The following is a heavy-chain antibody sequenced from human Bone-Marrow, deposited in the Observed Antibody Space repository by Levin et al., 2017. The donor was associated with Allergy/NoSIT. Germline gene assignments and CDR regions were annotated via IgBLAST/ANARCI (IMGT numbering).Heavy chain of an antibody. Sequence: SETLSLTCAVSGGSISSNNWWSWVRQFPGKGLEWIGEVNHSGSSNYNPSLRRRVTMSVDKSKNQFSLNLTYVTAADTAVYYCARWYLEATGNWFDPWGQGTLVTVSS. J-gene: IGHJ5*02. V-gene: IGHV4-4*02. CDR2: VNHSGSS. CDR3: ARWYLEATGNWFDP. D-gene: IGHD2-15*01. CDR1: GGSISSNNW.